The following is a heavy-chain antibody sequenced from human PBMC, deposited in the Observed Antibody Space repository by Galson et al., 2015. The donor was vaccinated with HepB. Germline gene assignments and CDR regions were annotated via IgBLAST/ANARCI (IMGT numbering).Heavy chain of an antibody. J-gene: IGHJ4*02. CDR3: ARDSGAVAGTYLVY. Sequence: SLRLSCAASGFTVSSNYMSWVRQAPGKGLGWVSVIYSGGSTYYADSVKGRFTISRDNSKNTLYLQMNSLRAEDTAVYYCARDSGAVAGTYLVYWGQGTLVTVSS. CDR1: GFTVSSNY. V-gene: IGHV3-66*01. D-gene: IGHD6-19*01. CDR2: IYSGGST.